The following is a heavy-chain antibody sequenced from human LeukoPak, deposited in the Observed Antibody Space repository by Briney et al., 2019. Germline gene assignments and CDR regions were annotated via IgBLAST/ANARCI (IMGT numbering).Heavy chain of an antibody. CDR3: AKGGYDYYYMDV. Sequence: GGSLRLSCAASGFTFSSYSMNWVRQAPGKGLEWVSAISASGGSTYYAGSVRGRFTVSRDNSKNTLYLQMNSLRAEDTAVYYCAKGGYDYYYMDVWGKGTTVTVSS. CDR2: ISASGGST. D-gene: IGHD3-10*01. V-gene: IGHV3-23*01. CDR1: GFTFSSYS. J-gene: IGHJ6*03.